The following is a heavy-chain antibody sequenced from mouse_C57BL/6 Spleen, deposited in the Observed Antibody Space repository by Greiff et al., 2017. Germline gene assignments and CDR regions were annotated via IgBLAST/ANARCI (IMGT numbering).Heavy chain of an antibody. CDR2: ISSGSSTI. J-gene: IGHJ4*01. CDR3: ARPSYYGSSQYYYAMDY. Sequence: EVQGVESGGGLVKPGGSLKLSCAASGFTFSDYGMHWVRQAPEKGLEWVAYISSGSSTIYYADTVKGRFTISRDNATNTLFLQMTSLRSEDTAMYYCARPSYYGSSQYYYAMDYWGQGTSVTVSS. D-gene: IGHD1-1*01. V-gene: IGHV5-17*01. CDR1: GFTFSDYG.